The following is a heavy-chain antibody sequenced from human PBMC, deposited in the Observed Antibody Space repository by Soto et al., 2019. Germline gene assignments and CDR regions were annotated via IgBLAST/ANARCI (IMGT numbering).Heavy chain of an antibody. CDR3: AREDRNSYDGSGFYH. D-gene: IGHD3-22*01. CDR2: IRNSGST. Sequence: PSETLSLTCSVSGVSISSGTYYWSWIRQHPGKGLEWIGYIRNSGSTYYNPALKSRATISVDTSKSQFSLKLSSVTAADTAVYYCAREDRNSYDGSGFYHWGQGTLVTVSS. J-gene: IGHJ4*02. V-gene: IGHV4-31*02. CDR1: GVSISSGTYY.